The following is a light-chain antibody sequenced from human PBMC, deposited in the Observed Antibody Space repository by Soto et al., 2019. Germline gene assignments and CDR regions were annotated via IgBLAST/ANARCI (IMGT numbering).Light chain of an antibody. CDR2: GAF. V-gene: IGKV3-20*01. CDR1: QSVSSSY. CDR3: QQYGSSPIT. Sequence: EIVLTQSPGTLSLSPGERATLSCRAGQSVSSSYLAWYQQKPGQAPRLLIYGAFSRATGITARFSGSGSGTDFPLTITRLEPEDFAVFHCQQYGSSPITFGQGTRLQIK. J-gene: IGKJ5*01.